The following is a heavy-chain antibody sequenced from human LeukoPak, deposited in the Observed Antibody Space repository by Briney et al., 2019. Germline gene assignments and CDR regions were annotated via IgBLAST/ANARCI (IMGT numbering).Heavy chain of an antibody. D-gene: IGHD2-2*01. CDR2: IYYSGST. Sequence: SETLSLTCTVSGGSISSSSYYWGWIRQPPGKGLEWIGSIYYSGSTYYNPSLKSRVTISVDTSKNQFSLKLSSVTAADTAVYYCARGDLVVPAAHYYYYYYMDVWGKGTTVTVSS. CDR1: GGSISSSSYY. CDR3: ARGDLVVPAAHYYYYYYMDV. J-gene: IGHJ6*03. V-gene: IGHV4-39*07.